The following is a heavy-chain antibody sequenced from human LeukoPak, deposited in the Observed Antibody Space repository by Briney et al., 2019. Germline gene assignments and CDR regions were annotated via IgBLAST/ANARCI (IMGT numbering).Heavy chain of an antibody. CDR1: GGSISNWA. J-gene: IGHJ4*02. CDR2: NHGGST. CDR3: ATGGGDFDN. D-gene: IGHD2-21*01. Sequence: SETLSLTCTVSGGSISNWAWSWIRQPAGKGLEWMGRNHGGSTNYNPSLKNRVTMSVDTSKNQFSLKLSSVTAADTAIYYCATGGGDFDNWGQGTLVTVSS. V-gene: IGHV4-4*07.